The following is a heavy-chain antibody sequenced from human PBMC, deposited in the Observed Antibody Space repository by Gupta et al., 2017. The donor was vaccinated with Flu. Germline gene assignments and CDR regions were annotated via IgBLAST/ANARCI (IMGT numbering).Heavy chain of an antibody. CDR2: INHSGST. CDR3: ARGEGYSYVDY. D-gene: IGHD5-18*01. CDR1: GGSFSGYY. Sequence: QVQLQQWGAGLLKPSETLSLTCAVYGGSFSGYYWSWIRQPPGKGLEWIGEINHSGSTNYNPSLKSRVTISVDTSKNQFSLKLSSVTAADTAVYYCARGEGYSYVDYWGQGTLVTVSS. V-gene: IGHV4-34*01. J-gene: IGHJ4*02.